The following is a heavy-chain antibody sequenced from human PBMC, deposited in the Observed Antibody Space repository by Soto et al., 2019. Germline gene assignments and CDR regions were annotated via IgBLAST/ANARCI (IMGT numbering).Heavy chain of an antibody. Sequence: EVQLVESGGGSVQPGGSLRLYCAASGFTFSSYWMHWVRQAPGKGLVWVSRINTDGSSTSYADSVKGRFTISRDNAKNTLYLQMNSLRAEDTAVYYCAKGGARLLDYWGQGTLVTVSS. CDR2: INTDGSST. CDR1: GFTFSSYW. V-gene: IGHV3-74*01. J-gene: IGHJ4*02. CDR3: AKGGARLLDY. D-gene: IGHD1-26*01.